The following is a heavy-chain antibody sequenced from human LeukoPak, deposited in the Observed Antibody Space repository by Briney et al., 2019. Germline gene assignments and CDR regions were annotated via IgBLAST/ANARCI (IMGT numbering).Heavy chain of an antibody. CDR3: ARSQRVGATLDY. CDR2: INHSGST. CDR1: GGSFSGYY. Sequence: PSETLCLTCAVYGGSFSGYYWSWIRQPPGEGLEWIGEINHSGSTNYNPSLKSRVTISVDTSKNQFSLKLSSVTAADTAVYYCARSQRVGATLDYWGQGTLVTVSS. V-gene: IGHV4-34*01. D-gene: IGHD1-26*01. J-gene: IGHJ4*02.